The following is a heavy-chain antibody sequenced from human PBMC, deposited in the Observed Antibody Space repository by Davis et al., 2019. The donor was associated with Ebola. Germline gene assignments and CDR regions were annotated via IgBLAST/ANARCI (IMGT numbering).Heavy chain of an antibody. J-gene: IGHJ5*02. CDR3: ARRYSISWYDL. CDR2: INHSGST. Sequence: SDPLSLTFALHGWPFSGYYWSWFRQPPGKGLEWIGEINHSGSTNYNPSLKSRVTVSIDTSKNQFSLELNSLTAADTAVYYCARRYSISWYDLWGQGTLVTVSS. D-gene: IGHD6-13*01. CDR1: GWPFSGYY. V-gene: IGHV4-34*01.